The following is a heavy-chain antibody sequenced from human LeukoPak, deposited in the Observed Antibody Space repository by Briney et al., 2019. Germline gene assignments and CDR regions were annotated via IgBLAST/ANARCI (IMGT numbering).Heavy chain of an antibody. CDR1: VVSITIGIYY. CDR2: IYTSGST. J-gene: IGHJ4*02. D-gene: IGHD2-21*02. V-gene: IGHV4-61*02. CDR3: ARGGYCGGDCYFYY. Sequence: TLSLTPTLSVVSITIGIYYCSWIRHLAGKGLEWIWRIYTSGSTNYHPSLKSRVTISVDTSKSQFSLKLSSVTAADTAVYYCARGGYCGGDCYFYYWGQGTLVTVSS.